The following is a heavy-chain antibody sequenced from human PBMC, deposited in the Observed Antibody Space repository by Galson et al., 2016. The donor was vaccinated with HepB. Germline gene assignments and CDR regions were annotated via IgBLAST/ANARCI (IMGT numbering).Heavy chain of an antibody. Sequence: TLSLPCPVSGGSISSDNHYWSWIRQPAGKGLEWIGLIYVSGSTHYNPSLQSRLTISIDTSKNQFSLRLSSVTAADTALYYCARALVAATLHFDRWGQGTLVTVSS. CDR3: ARALVAATLHFDR. CDR2: IYVSGST. V-gene: IGHV4-61*02. CDR1: GGSISSDNHY. J-gene: IGHJ4*02. D-gene: IGHD2-15*01.